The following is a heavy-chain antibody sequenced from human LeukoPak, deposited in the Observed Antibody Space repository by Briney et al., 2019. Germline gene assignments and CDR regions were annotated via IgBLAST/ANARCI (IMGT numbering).Heavy chain of an antibody. J-gene: IGHJ4*02. CDR2: ISGSGGST. V-gene: IGHV3-23*01. CDR1: GFIVSGDF. CDR3: AKNPRQYYYDSSGYFIDY. D-gene: IGHD3-22*01. Sequence: GGSLRLSCAASGFIVSGDFMSWVRQAPGKGLEWVSAISGSGGSTYYADSVKGRFTISRDNSKNTLYLQMNSLRAEDTAVYYCAKNPRQYYYDSSGYFIDYWGQGTLVTVSS.